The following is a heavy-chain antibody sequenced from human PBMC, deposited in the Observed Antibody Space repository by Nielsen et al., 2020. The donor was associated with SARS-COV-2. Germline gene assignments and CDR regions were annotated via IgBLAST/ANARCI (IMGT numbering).Heavy chain of an antibody. V-gene: IGHV3-33*05. CDR2: ISYDGVNR. D-gene: IGHD6-13*01. J-gene: IGHJ6*02. CDR3: ASELVPGYYGMDV. CDR1: GFSFRAFA. Sequence: GESLKISCAASGFSFRAFAMHWVRQAPGKGLEWVAVISYDGVNRYYADSVKGRFTMSRDNSKSTLSLQMDSLRVEDTAVYYCASELVPGYYGMDVWGQGTTVTVSS.